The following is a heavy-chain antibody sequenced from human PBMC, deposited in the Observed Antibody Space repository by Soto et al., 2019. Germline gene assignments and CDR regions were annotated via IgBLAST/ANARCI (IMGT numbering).Heavy chain of an antibody. CDR3: TRHHPHHYDSSGYFDY. Sequence: QLQMQEPGPGLVKPSDTLSLTCTVSDGSISTSSYYWGWIRQSPGKGLEWIGTIFHTGRTYYNPSLESRVSLSVDTSKNQFSLHLTSVSAADTAVYYCTRHHPHHYDSSGYFDYWGQGTLVTVSS. D-gene: IGHD3-22*01. J-gene: IGHJ4*02. V-gene: IGHV4-39*01. CDR1: DGSISTSSYY. CDR2: IFHTGRT.